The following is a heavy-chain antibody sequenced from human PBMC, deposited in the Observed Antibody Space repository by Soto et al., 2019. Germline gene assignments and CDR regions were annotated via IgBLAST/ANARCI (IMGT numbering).Heavy chain of an antibody. Sequence: GGSLRLSCAASGFTLSSYGMHWVRQAPGKGVEWVAVISYDGSNKYYADSVKGRFTISRDNSKNTLYLQMNSLRAEDTAVYYCAIFGSTYYHSSRPDFWGQGTLVTVSS. CDR1: GFTLSSYG. CDR3: AIFGSTYYHSSRPDF. V-gene: IGHV3-30*03. CDR2: ISYDGSNK. J-gene: IGHJ4*02. D-gene: IGHD3-22*01.